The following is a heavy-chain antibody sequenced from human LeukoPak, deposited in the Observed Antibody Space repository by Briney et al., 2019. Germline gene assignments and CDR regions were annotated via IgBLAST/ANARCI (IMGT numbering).Heavy chain of an antibody. D-gene: IGHD6-19*01. CDR3: ASCTTGYSSGWGLNY. V-gene: IGHV1-46*01. Sequence: ASVKVSCKASGYTFTSYYMHWVRQAPGQGLEWMGITNPSGGSTSYAQKFQGRVTMTRDTSTSTVYMELSSLRSEDTAVYYCASCTTGYSSGWGLNYWGQGTLVTVSS. J-gene: IGHJ4*02. CDR2: TNPSGGST. CDR1: GYTFTSYY.